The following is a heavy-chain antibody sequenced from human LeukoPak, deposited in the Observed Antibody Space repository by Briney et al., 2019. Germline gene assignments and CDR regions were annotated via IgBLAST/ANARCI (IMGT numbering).Heavy chain of an antibody. CDR1: GFTFSSSA. V-gene: IGHV3-23*01. CDR3: AKVVGLQWLVEGWVDY. D-gene: IGHD6-19*01. CDR2: VSGSGGST. J-gene: IGHJ4*02. Sequence: GGSLRLSCAASGFTFSSSAMSWVRQAPGKGLEWVSAVSGSGGSTNYADSVKGRFIISRDNSKNTLYLQMNSLRAEDTAVYYCAKVVGLQWLVEGWVDYWGQGTLVTVSS.